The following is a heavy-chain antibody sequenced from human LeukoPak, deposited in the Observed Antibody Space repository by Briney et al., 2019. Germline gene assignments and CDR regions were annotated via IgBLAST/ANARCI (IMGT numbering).Heavy chain of an antibody. Sequence: GGSLRHSYAASGFTFSSHSANWVRQAPGRGLEWVSLISSSGTDIYYADSVKGRFTISRHNAKNSLYLQMNSLSAEDTAVYYCERERYSRSSRDVLDLWGQGTMVTVSS. CDR2: ISSSGTDI. CDR1: GFTFSSHS. CDR3: ERERYSRSSRDVLDL. D-gene: IGHD6-6*01. V-gene: IGHV3-21*01. J-gene: IGHJ3*01.